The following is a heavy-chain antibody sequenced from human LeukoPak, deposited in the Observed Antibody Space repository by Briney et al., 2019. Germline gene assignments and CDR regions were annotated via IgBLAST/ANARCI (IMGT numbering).Heavy chain of an antibody. CDR1: GFSLSTRGVG. CDR3: AHTISGWSSGDS. V-gene: IGHV2-5*02. CDR2: IYWDDDK. J-gene: IGHJ4*02. D-gene: IGHD6-19*01. Sequence: SGPTLVKPTQTLTLTCTFSGFSLSTRGVGVGCIRQPPGKALEWLALIYWDDDKRYSPSLKSRLTITKDTSKNQVVLTMTNMDPGDTSTYYCAHTISGWSSGDSWGQGTLVTVSS.